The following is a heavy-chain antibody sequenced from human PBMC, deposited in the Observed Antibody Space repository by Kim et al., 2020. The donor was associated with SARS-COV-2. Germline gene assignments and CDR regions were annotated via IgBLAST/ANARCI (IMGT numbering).Heavy chain of an antibody. V-gene: IGHV1-2*06. CDR2: INPNSGGT. Sequence: ASVKVSCKASGYTFTGYYMHWVRQAPGQGLEWMGRINPNSGGTNYAQKFQGRVTMTRDTSISTAYMELSRLRSDDTAVYYCARAMRYSSGWSGMDVWGQGTTVTVSS. J-gene: IGHJ6*02. CDR1: GYTFTGYY. D-gene: IGHD6-19*01. CDR3: ARAMRYSSGWSGMDV.